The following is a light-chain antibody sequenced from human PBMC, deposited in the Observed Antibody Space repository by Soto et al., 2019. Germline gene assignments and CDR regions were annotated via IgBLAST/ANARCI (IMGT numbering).Light chain of an antibody. Sequence: DIHMTQSPSTLSASVRDGVTITCRASQNISVWLAWYQQRPGKAPKFLIYDASSLETGVPSRFSGSGSGTEFTLTIRSLQPDDFATYYCQQYDSSSPTFGQGTKLEIK. CDR2: DAS. J-gene: IGKJ2*01. CDR3: QQYDSSSPT. CDR1: QNISVW. V-gene: IGKV1-5*01.